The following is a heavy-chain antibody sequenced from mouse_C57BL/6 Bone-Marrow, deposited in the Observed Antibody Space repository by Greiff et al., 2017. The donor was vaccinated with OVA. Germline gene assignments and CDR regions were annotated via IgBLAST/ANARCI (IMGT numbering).Heavy chain of an antibody. D-gene: IGHD1-1*01. Sequence: EVKVVESGGGLVKPGGSLKLSCAASGFTFSSYAMSWVRQTPEKRLEWVATISDGGSYTYYPDNVKGRFTISRDNAKNNLYLQISHLKSEDTAMYYCARDPYYGSSPFDYWGQGTTLTVSS. V-gene: IGHV5-4*01. CDR1: GFTFSSYA. J-gene: IGHJ2*01. CDR2: ISDGGSYT. CDR3: ARDPYYGSSPFDY.